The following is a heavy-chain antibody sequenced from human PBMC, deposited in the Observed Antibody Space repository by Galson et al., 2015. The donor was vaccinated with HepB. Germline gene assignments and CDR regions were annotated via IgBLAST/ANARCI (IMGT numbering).Heavy chain of an antibody. D-gene: IGHD6-19*01. CDR1: GFTFSDYY. J-gene: IGHJ4*02. CDR2: ISSSSYT. CDR3: ARDRSGSDY. Sequence: SLRLSCAASGFTFSDYYMSWIRQAPGKGLEWVSFISSSSYTDYADSVKGRFTISRDNAKNSLYLQMHSLRAEDTAVYYCARDRSGSDYWGQGTLVTVSS. V-gene: IGHV3-11*06.